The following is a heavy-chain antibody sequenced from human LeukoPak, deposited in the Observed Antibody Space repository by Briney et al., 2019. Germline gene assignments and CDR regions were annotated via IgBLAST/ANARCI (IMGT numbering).Heavy chain of an antibody. J-gene: IGHJ3*02. CDR1: GYSISSGYY. CDR2: IYHSGST. D-gene: IGHD6-19*01. Sequence: SETLSLTCTVSGYSISSGYYWGWIRQPPGKGLEWIGSIYHSGSTYYNPSLKSRVTISVDTSKNQFSLKLSSVTAADTAVYYCARDRGEQWLVPVDAFDIWGQGTMVTVSS. V-gene: IGHV4-38-2*02. CDR3: ARDRGEQWLVPVDAFDI.